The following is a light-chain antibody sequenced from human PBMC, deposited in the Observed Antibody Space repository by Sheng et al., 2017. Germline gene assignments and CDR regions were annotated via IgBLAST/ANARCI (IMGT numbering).Light chain of an antibody. CDR3: QQYNNWPPLT. V-gene: IGKV3-15*01. Sequence: EIVLTQSPGTLSLSPGERATLSCRASRSVASNYLAWYQLKLGQAPRLLIYGASTRATGIPARFSGSGSGTEFTLTISSLQSEDFAVYYCQQYNNWPPLTFGGGTKVEIK. CDR1: RSVASN. J-gene: IGKJ4*01. CDR2: GAS.